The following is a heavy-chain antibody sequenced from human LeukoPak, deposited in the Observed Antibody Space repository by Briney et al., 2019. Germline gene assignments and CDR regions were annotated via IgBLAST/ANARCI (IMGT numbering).Heavy chain of an antibody. D-gene: IGHD3-22*01. V-gene: IGHV4-59*08. Sequence: SETLSLTCTVSGGSISGNYWSWVRQPPGKGLGWIGFIYYSGSTYYNPSLKSRVTMSVDTAKSQFALNLYSVTAADTAVYYCARARNRHSSGYSDWFDPWGQGTLVTVSS. CDR2: IYYSGST. J-gene: IGHJ5*02. CDR1: GGSISGNY. CDR3: ARARNRHSSGYSDWFDP.